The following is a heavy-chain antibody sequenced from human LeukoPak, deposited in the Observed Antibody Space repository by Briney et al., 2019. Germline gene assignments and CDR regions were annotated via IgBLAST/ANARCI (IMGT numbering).Heavy chain of an antibody. D-gene: IGHD2-15*01. CDR3: ARDNCSGGSCYYYYGMDV. Sequence: ASVKVSFTASGYTFTSYGISWVRQAPGQGLEWMGWISAYNGNTNYAQKLQGRVTMTTDTSTSTAYMELRSLRSDDTAVYYCARDNCSGGSCYYYYGMDVWGQGTTVTVSS. V-gene: IGHV1-18*01. CDR1: GYTFTSYG. J-gene: IGHJ6*02. CDR2: ISAYNGNT.